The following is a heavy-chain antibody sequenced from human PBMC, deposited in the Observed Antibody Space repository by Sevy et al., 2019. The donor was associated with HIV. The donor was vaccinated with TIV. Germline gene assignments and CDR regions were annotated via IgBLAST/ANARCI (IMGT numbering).Heavy chain of an antibody. J-gene: IGHJ5*02. Sequence: GGSLRLSCAASGFTFSSYEMNWVRQAPGKGLEWVSYISSSGSTIYYADSVKGRFTISRDNAKNSQYLQMNSLRAEDTAVYYCARDSIARGAAAGSSDWFDPWGQGTLVTVSS. CDR3: ARDSIARGAAAGSSDWFDP. CDR1: GFTFSSYE. CDR2: ISSSGSTI. V-gene: IGHV3-48*03. D-gene: IGHD6-13*01.